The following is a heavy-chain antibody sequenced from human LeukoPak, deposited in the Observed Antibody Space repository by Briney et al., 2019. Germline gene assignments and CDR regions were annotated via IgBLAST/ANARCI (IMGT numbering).Heavy chain of an antibody. D-gene: IGHD6-13*01. CDR2: ISGSGGST. CDR3: ARGFGSSSWTFDY. V-gene: IGHV3-23*01. CDR1: GFTFSSYA. J-gene: IGHJ4*02. Sequence: GGSLRLSCAASGFTFSSYAMSWVRQAPGKGLEWVSAISGSGGSTYYADSVKGRFTISRDNSKNTLYLQMNSLRAEDTAVYYCARGFGSSSWTFDYWGQGTLVTVSS.